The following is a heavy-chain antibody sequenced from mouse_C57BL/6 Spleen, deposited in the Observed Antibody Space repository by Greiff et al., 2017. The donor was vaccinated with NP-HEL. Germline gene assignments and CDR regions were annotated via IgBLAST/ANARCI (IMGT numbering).Heavy chain of an antibody. V-gene: IGHV1-19*01. CDR3: ARGPNYYGSSPHYYAMDY. CDR2: INPYNGGT. CDR1: GYTFTDYY. J-gene: IGHJ4*01. Sequence: VQLQQSGPVLVKPGASVTMSCKASGYTFTDYYMNWVKQSHGKSLEWIGVINPYNGGTSYNQKFKGKATLTVDKSSSTAYMGLNSLTSEDSAVYYCARGPNYYGSSPHYYAMDYWGQGTSVTVAS. D-gene: IGHD1-1*01.